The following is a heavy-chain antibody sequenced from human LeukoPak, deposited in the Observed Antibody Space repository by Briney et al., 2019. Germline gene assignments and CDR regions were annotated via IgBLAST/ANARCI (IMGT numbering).Heavy chain of an antibody. J-gene: IGHJ4*02. CDR3: ATALSMVRGVTFDY. D-gene: IGHD3-10*01. CDR1: GDSITGYY. V-gene: IGHV4-4*09. CDR2: MHSSGST. Sequence: SETLSLTCAVSGDSITGYYWSWIRRPPGKGLEWIGYMHSSGSTNYNPSLKSRVTILVDTSKNQFSLKLSSVTAADTAVYYCATALSMVRGVTFDYWGQGTLVTVSS.